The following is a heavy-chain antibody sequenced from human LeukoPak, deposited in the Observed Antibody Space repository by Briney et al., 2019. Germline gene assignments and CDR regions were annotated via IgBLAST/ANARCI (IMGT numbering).Heavy chain of an antibody. CDR1: GFTFSSYA. D-gene: IGHD3-10*01. J-gene: IGHJ5*02. Sequence: GGSLRLSCAASGFTFSSYAMSWVRQAPGTGLEWVSSISGSGGGTYYADSVKGRFTVSRDNSMNTLYMQMNSLRAEDTAVYYCAKGGSGSYYSLLNWFDPWGQGTLVTVSS. CDR2: ISGSGGGT. V-gene: IGHV3-23*01. CDR3: AKGGSGSYYSLLNWFDP.